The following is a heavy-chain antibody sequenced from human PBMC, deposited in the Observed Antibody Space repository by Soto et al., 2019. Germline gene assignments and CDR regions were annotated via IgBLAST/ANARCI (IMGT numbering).Heavy chain of an antibody. D-gene: IGHD2-8*02. CDR3: SSHVTGVLVLGASPPGAANYGCDV. J-gene: IGHJ6*02. Sequence: QVQLVQSGAEVKKPGSSVKVSCKASGCTFSRYTISWVRQAPGQVLEWMGRIIPILDIPNYAQNYQGRGIITADKSKSTASMDLRSLRSDDTAVYYCSSHVTGVLVLGASPPGAANYGCDVWGQGTTVTVS. V-gene: IGHV1-69*02. CDR1: GCTFSRYT. CDR2: IIPILDIP.